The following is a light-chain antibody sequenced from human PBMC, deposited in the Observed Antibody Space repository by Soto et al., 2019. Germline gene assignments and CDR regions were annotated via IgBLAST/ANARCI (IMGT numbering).Light chain of an antibody. CDR3: CSYSSSYTLL. J-gene: IGLJ2*01. CDR1: SSDVGAFNY. V-gene: IGLV2-11*02. CDR2: DVT. Sequence: QSALTQPRSVSGSPGQSVTISCTGTSSDVGAFNYVSWYQQHPGKAPKLMIYDVTARPSGVPDRFSGSKSGNTASLTISGLQAADEADYFCCSYSSSYTLLFGGGTKLTVL.